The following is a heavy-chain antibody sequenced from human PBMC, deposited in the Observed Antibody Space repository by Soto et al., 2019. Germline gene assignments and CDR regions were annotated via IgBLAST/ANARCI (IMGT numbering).Heavy chain of an antibody. J-gene: IGHJ4*02. V-gene: IGHV3-11*01. CDR2: IGDSGGAR. CDR3: AREGASGSHLLGGIDY. D-gene: IGHD3-10*01. CDR1: GFTFGDYY. Sequence: QVHLEESGGGLVKPGGSLRLSCAASGFTFGDYYMSWIRQAPGKGLDWVSYIGDSGGARYYADSVKGRFTISRDNAKNSLYLEMNRLRLEDTAVYYCAREGASGSHLLGGIDYWGQGILVTVSS.